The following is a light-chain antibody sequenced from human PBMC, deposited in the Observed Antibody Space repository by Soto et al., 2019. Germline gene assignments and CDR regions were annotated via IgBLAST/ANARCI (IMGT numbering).Light chain of an antibody. Sequence: SALTQPPSASGSPGQSVTISCTGTSSDVGGYNYVSWYQQHPGKAPKLMIYEVSKRPSGVPDRFSGSKSGNTASLTVSGLQAEDEADYYCSSYAGRNAYVFGTGTKVTVL. CDR3: SSYAGRNAYV. CDR1: SSDVGGYNY. V-gene: IGLV2-8*01. J-gene: IGLJ1*01. CDR2: EVS.